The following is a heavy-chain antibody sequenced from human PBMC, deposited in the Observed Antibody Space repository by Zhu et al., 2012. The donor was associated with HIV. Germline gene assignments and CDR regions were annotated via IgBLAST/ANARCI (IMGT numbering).Heavy chain of an antibody. CDR2: INHSGTS. V-gene: IGHV4-38-2*01. CDR3: ARQGYYDILNWFDP. D-gene: IGHD3-9*01. J-gene: IGHJ5*02. Sequence: QVQLQESGPGLVKPSETLSHTCAVSGYSLSRGYYWGWIRQPPGKGLEWIGSINHSGTSYYNPSLKSRIALSVDASKSQLSLKLRSVTAADTALYYCARQGYYDILNWFDPWGQGTLVTVSS. CDR1: GYSLSRGYY.